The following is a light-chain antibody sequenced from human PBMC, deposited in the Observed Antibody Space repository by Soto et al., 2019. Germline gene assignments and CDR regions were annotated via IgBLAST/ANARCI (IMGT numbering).Light chain of an antibody. Sequence: QSALTQPASVSGSPGQSITISCTGTSSDVGGYNYVSWYQQHPGKAPKLMISDVSNRPSGVSDRFSGSKSGNPAALTISGLQAEDEADYYCSSYTSRSTSVVFGGGTKLTVL. CDR2: DVS. V-gene: IGLV2-14*01. CDR3: SSYTSRSTSVV. J-gene: IGLJ2*01. CDR1: SSDVGGYNY.